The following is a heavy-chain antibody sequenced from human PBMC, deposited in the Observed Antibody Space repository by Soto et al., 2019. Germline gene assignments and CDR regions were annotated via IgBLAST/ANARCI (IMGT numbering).Heavy chain of an antibody. D-gene: IGHD5-12*01. CDR3: ARRGVATSLDY. CDR2: IYYTGTT. Sequence: PSETLSLTCTVSGGSISSSSYYWGWIRQPPVQGLEWIGSIYYTGTTYYNTSLKTRVTISVDTSKNQFSLNLSSVTAADTAVYYCARRGVATSLDYWGQGTLVTVSS. V-gene: IGHV4-39*01. J-gene: IGHJ4*02. CDR1: GGSISSSSYY.